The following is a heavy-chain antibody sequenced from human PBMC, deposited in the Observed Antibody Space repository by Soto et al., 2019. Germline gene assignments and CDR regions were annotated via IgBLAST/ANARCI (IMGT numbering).Heavy chain of an antibody. Sequence: ASVKVSCKASGYTCTGYYMHWVRQAPGQGLEWMGWINPNSGGTNYAQKFQGWVTMTRDTSISTAYMELSRLRSDDTAVYYCASSSRSHYYGMDVWGQGTTVTVSS. J-gene: IGHJ6*02. CDR1: GYTCTGYY. CDR2: INPNSGGT. CDR3: ASSSRSHYYGMDV. V-gene: IGHV1-2*04.